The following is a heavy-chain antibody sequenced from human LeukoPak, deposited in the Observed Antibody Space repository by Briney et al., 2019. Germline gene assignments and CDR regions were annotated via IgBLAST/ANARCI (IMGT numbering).Heavy chain of an antibody. CDR3: ARLCSSSWYRYYYYGMDL. Sequence: SETLSLTCTVSGGSISSYYWSWIRQPPGKGLEWIGYIYYSGSTNYNPSLKSRVTISVETSKNHFSLKLSSVTAADTAVYYCARLCSSSWYRYYYYGMDLWGQGTTVTVSS. V-gene: IGHV4-59*08. CDR1: GGSISSYY. CDR2: IYYSGST. D-gene: IGHD6-13*01. J-gene: IGHJ6*02.